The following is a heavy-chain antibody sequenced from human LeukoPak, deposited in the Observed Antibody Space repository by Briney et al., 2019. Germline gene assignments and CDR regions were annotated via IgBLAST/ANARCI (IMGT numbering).Heavy chain of an antibody. Sequence: PGRSLRLSCAASGFTFSNYAMNWARQAPGKGLEWVSSINGGGNTYYADSVKGRFTISRDNSKNTLYLQMNSLRAEDTAVYYCAKPAKTDYADYWGQGTLATVSS. CDR2: INGGGNT. J-gene: IGHJ4*02. V-gene: IGHV3-23*01. D-gene: IGHD1-14*01. CDR1: GFTFSNYA. CDR3: AKPAKTDYADY.